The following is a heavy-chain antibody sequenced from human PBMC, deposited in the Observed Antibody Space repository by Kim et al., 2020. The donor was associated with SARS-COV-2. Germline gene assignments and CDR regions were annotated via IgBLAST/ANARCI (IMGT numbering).Heavy chain of an antibody. CDR3: ARDRGWGGLLENYYYYAMDV. J-gene: IGHJ6*02. Sequence: RFTISRDNSKNTLYLQMNSLRGEDTAVYYCARDRGWGGLLENYYYYAMDVWGQGTTVTVSS. V-gene: IGHV3-30*01. D-gene: IGHD1-1*01.